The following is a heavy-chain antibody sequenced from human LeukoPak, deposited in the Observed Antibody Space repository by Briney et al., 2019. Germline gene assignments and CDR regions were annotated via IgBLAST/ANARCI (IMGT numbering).Heavy chain of an antibody. CDR1: GFTFARSA. CDR2: IVIANGNT. CDR3: AAEDDFLTGYYDFDY. J-gene: IGHJ4*02. D-gene: IGHD3-9*01. Sequence: GASLKVSCKASGFTFARSAVQWVRQARGQRPEWIGWIVIANGNTNYAQKFQERLTITRDMSTSTAYMELSSLRSEDTAVYYCAAEDDFLTGYYDFDYWRQGTVVTVSS. V-gene: IGHV1-58*01.